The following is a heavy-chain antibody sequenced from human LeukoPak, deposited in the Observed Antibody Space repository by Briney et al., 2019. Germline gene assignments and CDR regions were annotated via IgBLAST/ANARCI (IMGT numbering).Heavy chain of an antibody. CDR1: GYTFTSYY. V-gene: IGHV1-18*04. J-gene: IGHJ4*02. Sequence: ASVKVSCKASGYTFTSYYMHWVRQAPGQGLEWMGWISAYNGNTNYAQKLQGRVTMTTDTSTSTAYMELRSLRSDDTAVYYCAREMYCSGGSCYYFDYWGQGTLVTVSS. CDR3: AREMYCSGGSCYYFDY. D-gene: IGHD2-15*01. CDR2: ISAYNGNT.